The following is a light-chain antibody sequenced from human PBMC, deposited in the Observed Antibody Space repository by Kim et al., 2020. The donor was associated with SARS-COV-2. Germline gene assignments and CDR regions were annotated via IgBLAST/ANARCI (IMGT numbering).Light chain of an antibody. V-gene: IGLV2-23*02. CDR2: EVS. Sequence: QSALTQPASVSGSPGQSITISCTGTGNDIGSYDFVSWYQHYPGKAPKLIIYEVSQRPSGLSNRFSASKSDNTASLTISGLRAEDEAEYYCCSYAGGDTWVFGGGTQLTVL. J-gene: IGLJ3*02. CDR1: GNDIGSYDF. CDR3: CSYAGGDTWV.